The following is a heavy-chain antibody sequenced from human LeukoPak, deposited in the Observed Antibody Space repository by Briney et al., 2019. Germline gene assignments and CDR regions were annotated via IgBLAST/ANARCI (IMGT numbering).Heavy chain of an antibody. CDR1: GYTFTSYG. CDR3: AREQAMTYYDILTGYFPFDY. V-gene: IGHV1-18*01. D-gene: IGHD3-9*01. Sequence: GASVKVSCKASGYTFTSYGISCVRQAPGQGLEWMGWISAYNGNTNYAQKLQGRVTMTTDTSTSTAYMELRSLRSDDTAVYYCAREQAMTYYDILTGYFPFDYWGQGTLVTVSS. J-gene: IGHJ4*02. CDR2: ISAYNGNT.